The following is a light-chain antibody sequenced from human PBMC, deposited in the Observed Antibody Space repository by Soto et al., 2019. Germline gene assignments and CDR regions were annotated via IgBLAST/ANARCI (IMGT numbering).Light chain of an antibody. Sequence: QSALTQPPSASGTPGQRVTISCSGSSSNIGSNTVTWYQQLPGTAPKLLIYNDNHRPSGVPDRFSGSKSGTSASLAIRGLQSEDEADYYCAAWDDSLNGLVFGGGTKLTVL. V-gene: IGLV1-44*01. J-gene: IGLJ2*01. CDR1: SSNIGSNT. CDR2: NDN. CDR3: AAWDDSLNGLV.